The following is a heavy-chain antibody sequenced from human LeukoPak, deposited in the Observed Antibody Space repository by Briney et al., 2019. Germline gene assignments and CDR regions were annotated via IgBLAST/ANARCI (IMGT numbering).Heavy chain of an antibody. V-gene: IGHV3-33*01. Sequence: GRSLRLSCAASGFTFSSYGMHWVRQAPGKGLEWVAVIWYDGSNKYYADSVKGRFTISRDNSKNTLYLQMNSLRAEDTAMYYCAREVARAGGYFDYWGQGTLVTVSS. CDR3: AREVARAGGYFDY. J-gene: IGHJ4*02. CDR2: IWYDGSNK. D-gene: IGHD3-10*01. CDR1: GFTFSSYG.